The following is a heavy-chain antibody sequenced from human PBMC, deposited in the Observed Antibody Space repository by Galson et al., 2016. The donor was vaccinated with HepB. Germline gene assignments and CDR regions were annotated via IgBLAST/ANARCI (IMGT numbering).Heavy chain of an antibody. CDR2: IKQDGSEK. CDR1: GFTFGSYW. Sequence: SLRLSCAASGFTFGSYWMTWVRQAPGKGLEWVANIKQDGSEKYYVDSVRGRFTISRDNAQNSLYLQMDSLRAEDTAVYYCARDVTFKLDYWGQGTLVTVSS. J-gene: IGHJ4*02. V-gene: IGHV3-7*04. CDR3: ARDVTFKLDY.